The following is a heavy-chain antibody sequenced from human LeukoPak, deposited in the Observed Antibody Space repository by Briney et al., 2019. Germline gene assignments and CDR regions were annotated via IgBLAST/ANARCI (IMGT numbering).Heavy chain of an antibody. CDR2: IYHRGST. D-gene: IGHD3-10*01. J-gene: IGHJ4*02. CDR1: GGSFSGYY. Sequence: PSETLSLTCPVYGGSFSGYYWSWIRPPPGKGREWMGEIYHRGSTNYNPSIKSRVTISVDKSKNQFSLKLSSVTAADTAVYYCASTLLLSYYYGSGSLGYWGQGTLVTVSS. CDR3: ASTLLLSYYYGSGSLGY. V-gene: IGHV4-34*01.